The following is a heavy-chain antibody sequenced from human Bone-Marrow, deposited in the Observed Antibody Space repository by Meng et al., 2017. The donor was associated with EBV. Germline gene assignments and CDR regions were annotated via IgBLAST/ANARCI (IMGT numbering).Heavy chain of an antibody. CDR3: ARSPLWFGESNFDY. Sequence: QVALVQSGAEGKTLGASVKVSCNASGYTFPSYAMHWVPQAPGQRLEWMGWINAGNGNTKYSQKFQGRVTITRDTSASTAYMELSSLRSEDTAVYYCARSPLWFGESNFDYWGQGTLVTVSS. CDR1: GYTFPSYA. V-gene: IGHV1-3*01. D-gene: IGHD3-10*01. J-gene: IGHJ4*02. CDR2: INAGNGNT.